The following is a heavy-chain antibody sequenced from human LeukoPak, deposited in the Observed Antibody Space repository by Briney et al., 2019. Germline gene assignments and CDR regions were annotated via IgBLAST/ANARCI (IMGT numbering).Heavy chain of an antibody. CDR3: ASERSTTGTTQGSFDI. V-gene: IGHV4-39*07. D-gene: IGHD1-1*01. CDR2: IYYSGST. J-gene: IGHJ3*02. Sequence: SETLSLTCTVSGGSISSSSYYWGWIRQPPGKGLEWIGSIYYSGSTYYNPSLKSRVTISVDTSKNQFSLKLSSVTAADTAVYYCASERSTTGTTQGSFDIWGQGTMVTVSS. CDR1: GGSISSSSYY.